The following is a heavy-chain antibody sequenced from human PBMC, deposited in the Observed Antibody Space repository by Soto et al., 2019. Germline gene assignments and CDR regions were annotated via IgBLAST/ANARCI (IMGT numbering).Heavy chain of an antibody. V-gene: IGHV1-69*06. J-gene: IGHJ4*02. Sequence: QVQLVQSGAEVKKPGSSVKVSCKASGGTFSSYAISWLRQAPGQGLEWMGGIIPIFGTANYAQKFQGRVTITAAKYTSTAYMELSSLRSEDTAVYYCGTEWGIAVAGEGYWGQGTLVTVSS. CDR2: IIPIFGTA. CDR3: GTEWGIAVAGEGY. D-gene: IGHD6-19*01. CDR1: GGTFSSYA.